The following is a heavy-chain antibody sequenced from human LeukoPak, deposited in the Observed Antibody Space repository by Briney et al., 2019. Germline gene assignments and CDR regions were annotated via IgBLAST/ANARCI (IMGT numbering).Heavy chain of an antibody. CDR3: ARERVYGTEYSSQGGFDI. Sequence: NPSETLSLTCTVSGGSISSYYWGWIRQPPGKGLEWVGDIYYSGSTNYNPSLKSRVTISVDTSKNQFSLKLSSVTAADTAVYYCARERVYGTEYSSQGGFDIWGQGTMVTVSS. J-gene: IGHJ3*02. D-gene: IGHD6-6*01. V-gene: IGHV4-59*01. CDR2: IYYSGST. CDR1: GGSISSYY.